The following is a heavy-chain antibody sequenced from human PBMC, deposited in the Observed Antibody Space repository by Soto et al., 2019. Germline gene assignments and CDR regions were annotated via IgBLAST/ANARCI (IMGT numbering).Heavy chain of an antibody. V-gene: IGHV2-70*01. D-gene: IGHD3-9*01. Sequence: SGPTLVNPTQTLTLTCTFSGFSLSTSGMCVSWIRQPPGKALEWLALIDWDDDKYYSTSLKTRLTISKDTSKNQVVLTMTNMDPVDTATYYCARHAPYYDILTGYHYYGMDVWGQGTTVTVSS. J-gene: IGHJ6*02. CDR2: IDWDDDK. CDR3: ARHAPYYDILTGYHYYGMDV. CDR1: GFSLSTSGMC.